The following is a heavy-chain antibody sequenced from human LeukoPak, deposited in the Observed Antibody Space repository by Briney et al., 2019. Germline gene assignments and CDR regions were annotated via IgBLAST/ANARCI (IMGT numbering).Heavy chain of an antibody. CDR3: ARVLSGSWDWFDP. V-gene: IGHV3-74*01. D-gene: IGHD3-22*01. CDR1: GFTFSRYW. Sequence: GESLRLSCAASGFTFSRYWIHWVRQAPGKGLEWVSRINPDGSTTTYADSVKGRFTISRDNAKNTVYLQLNSLRAEDTAVYYCARVLSGSWDWFDPWGQGTLVTVSS. J-gene: IGHJ5*02. CDR2: INPDGSTT.